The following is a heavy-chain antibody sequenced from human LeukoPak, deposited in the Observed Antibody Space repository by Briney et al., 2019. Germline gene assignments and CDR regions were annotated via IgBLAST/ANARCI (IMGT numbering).Heavy chain of an antibody. CDR3: AKDYSGSYRSFIDY. V-gene: IGHV3-23*01. CDR2: ISGGGGST. D-gene: IGHD1-26*01. J-gene: IGHJ4*02. Sequence: GSLRRSCAASGFTFSSYAMSWVRPAPGKGLEWGSAISGGGGSTYYADSVKGRFTISRDNSKNTLYLQMNSLRAEDTAVYYCAKDYSGSYRSFIDYWGQGTLVTVSS. CDR1: GFTFSSYA.